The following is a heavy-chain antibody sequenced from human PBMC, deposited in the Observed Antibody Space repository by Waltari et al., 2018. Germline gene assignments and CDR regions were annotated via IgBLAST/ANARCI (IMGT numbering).Heavy chain of an antibody. Sequence: QVQLVQSGSELKKPGASVKVSCKASGYTFTNYAINWVRQAPGQGLELMGWITTNTGNPTDTQCFAGRFVFSFDTSVSTAYLQINDLKAEDTAIYYCAREVVPPAKIVVNWFDPWGQGTQVTVSS. D-gene: IGHD2-2*01. CDR1: GYTFTNYA. CDR3: AREVVPPAKIVVNWFDP. J-gene: IGHJ5*02. V-gene: IGHV7-4-1*02. CDR2: ITTNTGNP.